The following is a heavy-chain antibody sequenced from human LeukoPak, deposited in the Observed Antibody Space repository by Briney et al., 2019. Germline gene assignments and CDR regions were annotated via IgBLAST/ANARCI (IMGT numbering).Heavy chain of an antibody. D-gene: IGHD1-26*01. J-gene: IGHJ5*02. CDR3: AKEGVLGATMTNNWFDP. Sequence: SVKVSCKASGGTFSSYAISWVRQAPGQGLEWMGGIIPIFGTPNYAQNFQGRVTITADESASTAYMELTSLRSEDTAVYYCAKEGVLGATMTNNWFDPWGQGTLVTVSS. CDR1: GGTFSSYA. V-gene: IGHV1-69*13. CDR2: IIPIFGTP.